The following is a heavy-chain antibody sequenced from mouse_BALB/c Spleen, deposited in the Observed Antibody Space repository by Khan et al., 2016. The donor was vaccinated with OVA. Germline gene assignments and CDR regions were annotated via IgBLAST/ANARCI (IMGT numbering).Heavy chain of an antibody. D-gene: IGHD3-2*02. Sequence: QVQLQQSGAELVRPGASVKLSCKTSGYTFTSYWIHWVKQRSGQGLEWIARIYPGTGNTYYNENFKGKATLTADNSSSTAYMQLSSLKSEDSAVYVCGREEALYYFNYWGQGTTLTVSS. CDR2: IYPGTGNT. J-gene: IGHJ2*01. V-gene: IGHV1S132*01. CDR3: GREEALYYFNY. CDR1: GYTFTSYW.